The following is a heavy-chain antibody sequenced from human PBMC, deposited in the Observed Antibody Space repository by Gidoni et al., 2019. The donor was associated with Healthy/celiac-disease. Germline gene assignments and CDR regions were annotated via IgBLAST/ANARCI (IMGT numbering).Heavy chain of an antibody. CDR2: ISSSSSYI. D-gene: IGHD2-15*01. Sequence: EVQLVASGGGLVKPGGSLRLSGAASGFTFSSSRLNWVRQAPGKGLEWVSAISSSSSYIYYADSVKGRFTISRDNAKNSLYLQMNSLRAEDTAVYYCARGGDPSAATGPDATYYYYGMDVWGQGTTVTVSS. CDR1: GFTFSSSR. J-gene: IGHJ6*02. V-gene: IGHV3-21*01. CDR3: ARGGDPSAATGPDATYYYYGMDV.